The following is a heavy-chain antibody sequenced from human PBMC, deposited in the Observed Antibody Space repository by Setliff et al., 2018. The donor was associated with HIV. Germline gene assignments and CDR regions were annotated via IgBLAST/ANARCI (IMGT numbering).Heavy chain of an antibody. CDR2: ISPNYGGT. CDR1: GYIFSDYY. V-gene: IGHV1-2*06. J-gene: IGHJ4*02. CDR3: ARGQGPVDY. Sequence: ASVKVSCKASGYIFSDYYIHWVRQAPGQGLEWMGRISPNYGGTHYPQKFQGRVTLTSDTSISTAYMELSGLTSDDTAVYYCARGQGPVDYWGQGTLVTVSS.